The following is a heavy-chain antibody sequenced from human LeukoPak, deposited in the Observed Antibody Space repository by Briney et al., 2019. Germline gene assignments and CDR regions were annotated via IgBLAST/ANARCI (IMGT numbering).Heavy chain of an antibody. CDR2: IKQDGSEK. J-gene: IGHJ4*02. CDR3: ARDKAYCYDSSGYSLDY. D-gene: IGHD3-22*01. Sequence: RGSLRLSCAASGFTFSSYWMSWVRQAPGKGLEWVANIKQDGSEKYYVDSVKGRFTISRDNAKNSLYLQMNSLRAEDTAVYYCARDKAYCYDSSGYSLDYWGQGTLVTVSS. CDR1: GFTFSSYW. V-gene: IGHV3-7*01.